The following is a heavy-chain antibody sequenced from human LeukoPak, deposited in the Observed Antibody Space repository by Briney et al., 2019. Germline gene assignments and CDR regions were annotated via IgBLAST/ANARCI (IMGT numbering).Heavy chain of an antibody. Sequence: GRSLRLSCAASGFTFDDYAMHWVRQAPGKGLEWVSGISWNSGSIGYADSVKGRFTISRDNAKNSLYLQMNSLRAEDTALYHCAKEHIGMGYLFDYWGQGTLVTVSS. CDR1: GFTFDDYA. J-gene: IGHJ4*02. CDR2: ISWNSGSI. D-gene: IGHD2-21*01. V-gene: IGHV3-9*01. CDR3: AKEHIGMGYLFDY.